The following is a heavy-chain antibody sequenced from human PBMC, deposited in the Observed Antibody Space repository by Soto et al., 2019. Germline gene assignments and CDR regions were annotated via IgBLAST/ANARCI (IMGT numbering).Heavy chain of an antibody. CDR3: TTDETTTVITYYFDY. V-gene: IGHV3-15*07. J-gene: IGHJ4*02. CDR1: GFTFSNAW. CDR2: IKSKTDGGTT. Sequence: GGSLRLSCAASGFTFSNAWMNWVRQAPGKGLEWVGRIKSKTDGGTTDYAAPVKGRFTISRDDSKNTLYLQMNSLKTEDTAVYYCTTDETTTVITYYFDYWGQGTLVTVSS. D-gene: IGHD4-17*01.